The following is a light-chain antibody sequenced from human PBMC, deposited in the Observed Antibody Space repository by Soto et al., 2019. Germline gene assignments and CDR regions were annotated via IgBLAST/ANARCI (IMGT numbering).Light chain of an antibody. CDR1: QNINSN. CDR3: QQRSNWPLT. J-gene: IGKJ4*01. Sequence: EIVMTQSPATLSLSPGERATLSCRSSQNINSNLAWFQQKPGQAPRLLIYGASTRATGIPTRFSASGSGTDFTLTISGLEPEDFAVYHCQQRSNWPLTFGGGTKVDIK. CDR2: GAS. V-gene: IGKV3-11*01.